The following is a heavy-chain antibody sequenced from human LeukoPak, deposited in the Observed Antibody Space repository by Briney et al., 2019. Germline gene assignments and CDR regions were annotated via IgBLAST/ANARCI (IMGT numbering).Heavy chain of an antibody. J-gene: IGHJ4*02. CDR1: GLTFSSYA. CDR2: ISGSGGST. Sequence: VGSLRLSCAASGLTFSSYAMSWVRQAPGKGLEWVSAISGSGGSTYYADSVKGRFTSSRDNSKNTLYLQMNSLRAEDTAVYYCAKDAPGGSGVFDYWGQGTLVTVSS. V-gene: IGHV3-23*01. CDR3: AKDAPGGSGVFDY. D-gene: IGHD6-25*01.